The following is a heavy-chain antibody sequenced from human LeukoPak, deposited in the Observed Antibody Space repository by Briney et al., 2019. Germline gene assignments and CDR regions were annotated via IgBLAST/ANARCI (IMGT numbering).Heavy chain of an antibody. CDR3: ARDQDGDYEY. CDR2: IKQDGSEK. J-gene: IGHJ4*02. Sequence: GGSLRLSCAASGFTISNYWMSWVRQAPGKGLEWVANIKQDGSEKYYVDSVKGRFTISRDNAKNSLYLQMNSLRAEDTAVYYCARDQDGDYEYWGQGTPVTVSS. V-gene: IGHV3-7*01. D-gene: IGHD4-17*01. CDR1: GFTISNYW.